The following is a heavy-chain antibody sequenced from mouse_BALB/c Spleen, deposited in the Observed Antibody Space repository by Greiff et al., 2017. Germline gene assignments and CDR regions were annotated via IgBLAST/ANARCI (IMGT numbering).Heavy chain of an antibody. CDR3: ARGKAYYRSYYFDY. J-gene: IGHJ2*01. CDR1: GFTFSSYA. CDR2: ISSGGSYT. Sequence: EVHLVESGGGLVKPGGSLKLSCAASGFTFSSYAMSWVRQSPEKRLEWVAEISSGGSYTYYPDTVTGRFTISRDNAKNTLYLEMSSLRSEDTAMYYCARGKAYYRSYYFDYWGQGTTLTVSS. V-gene: IGHV5-9-4*01. D-gene: IGHD2-14*01.